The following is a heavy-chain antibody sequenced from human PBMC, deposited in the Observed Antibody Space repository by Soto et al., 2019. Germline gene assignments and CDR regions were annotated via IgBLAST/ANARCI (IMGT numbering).Heavy chain of an antibody. V-gene: IGHV4-61*01. CDR2: IYYSGST. J-gene: IGHJ4*02. CDR3: AREGGNWNGLYFDY. CDR1: GGSISSSSYY. Sequence: SETLSLTCTVSGGSISSSSYYWSWIRQPPGKGLEWIGYIYYSGSTNYNPSLESRVTISVDTSKNQFSLKLSSVTAADTAVYYCAREGGNWNGLYFDYWGQGTLVTVSS. D-gene: IGHD1-20*01.